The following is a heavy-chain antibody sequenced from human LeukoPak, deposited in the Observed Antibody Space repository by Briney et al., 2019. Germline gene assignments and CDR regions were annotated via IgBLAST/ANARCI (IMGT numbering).Heavy chain of an antibody. J-gene: IGHJ4*02. V-gene: IGHV4-34*01. CDR2: INHSGST. D-gene: IGHD6-13*01. Sequence: PSETLSLTCAVYGGSFSGYYWSWIRQPPGKGLEWIGEINHSGSTNYNPSLKSRVTISVDTSKNQFSLKLSSVTAADTAVYYCARGPAAAGTLRSYYFDYWGQGTLATVSS. CDR1: GGSFSGYY. CDR3: ARGPAAAGTLRSYYFDY.